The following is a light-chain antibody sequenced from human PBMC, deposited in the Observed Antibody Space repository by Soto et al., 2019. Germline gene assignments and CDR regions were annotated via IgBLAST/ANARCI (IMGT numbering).Light chain of an antibody. J-gene: IGKJ1*01. CDR1: QSVSSTY. V-gene: IGKV3-20*01. Sequence: ELVLTQSPGTLSLSPGERATLSCRASQSVSSTYLAWYQQKPGQAPRLLIYGASNRVTGIPDRFSGSGSGTDFTLTISRLEPEDFAVYYCQQYGGSRWTFGQGTRVDI. CDR2: GAS. CDR3: QQYGGSRWT.